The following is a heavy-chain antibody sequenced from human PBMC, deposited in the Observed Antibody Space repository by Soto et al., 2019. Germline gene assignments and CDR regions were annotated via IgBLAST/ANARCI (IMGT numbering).Heavy chain of an antibody. D-gene: IGHD1-26*01. Sequence: PRGSLRLSCEASGFRFNSYSMNWVRQAPQKGLEWVSLIDARSNYIYYADSVKGRFTISRDNARNSLYLQMDSLRVEDTAVYYCVRENEMAGATSAFEYWGQGTPVTVSS. CDR3: VRENEMAGATSAFEY. J-gene: IGHJ4*02. V-gene: IGHV3-21*06. CDR2: IDARSNYI. CDR1: GFRFNSYS.